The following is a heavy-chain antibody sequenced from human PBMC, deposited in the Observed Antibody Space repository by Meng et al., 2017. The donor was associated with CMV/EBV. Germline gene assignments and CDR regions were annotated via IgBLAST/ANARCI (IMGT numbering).Heavy chain of an antibody. V-gene: IGHV3-30*02. J-gene: IGHJ6*02. D-gene: IGHD3-3*01. CDR1: GFTFSSYG. CDR3: AKLPYDFWSGYYSGYYYGMDV. Sequence: GESLKISCAASGFTFSSYGMHWVRQAPGKGLEWVAFIRYDGSNKYYADSVKGRFTISRDNSKNTLYLQMNSLRAEDTAVYYCAKLPYDFWSGYYSGYYYGMDVWGQGTTVTVSS. CDR2: IRYDGSNK.